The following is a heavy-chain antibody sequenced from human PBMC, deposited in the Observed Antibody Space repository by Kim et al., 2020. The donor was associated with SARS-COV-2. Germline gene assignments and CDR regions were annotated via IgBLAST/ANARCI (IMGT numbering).Heavy chain of an antibody. Sequence: SGPTLVNPTQTLTLTCTFSGFSLFSRGMCVTWIRRPPGKALEWLARIDWDDDKYYNASLRTRLTISKDSSRNQGVLSMTNMDPVDTATYYCVRLRGTGTTRSQALLYDMDVWGKGTTVTVS. J-gene: IGHJ6*03. CDR2: IDWDDDK. CDR1: GFSLFSRGMC. D-gene: IGHD1-7*01. CDR3: VRLRGTGTTRSQALLYDMDV. V-gene: IGHV2-70*11.